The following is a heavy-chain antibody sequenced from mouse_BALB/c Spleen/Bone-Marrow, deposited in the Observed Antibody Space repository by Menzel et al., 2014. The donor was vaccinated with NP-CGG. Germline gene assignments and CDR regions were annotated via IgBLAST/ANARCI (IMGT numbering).Heavy chain of an antibody. CDR2: ISSGGSXT. CDR3: TRDPYYYGSSYAMDY. D-gene: IGHD1-1*01. V-gene: IGHV5-6-4*01. J-gene: IGHJ4*01. Sequence: EVKLVESGGGLAKPGGSLKLSCAASGFTFSSYTMSWVRQTPEKRLEWVATISSGGSXTYYPDSVKGRFTISRDNAKNTLYLQMSSLKSEDTAMYYCTRDPYYYGSSYAMDYWGQGTSVTVSS. CDR1: GFTFSSYT.